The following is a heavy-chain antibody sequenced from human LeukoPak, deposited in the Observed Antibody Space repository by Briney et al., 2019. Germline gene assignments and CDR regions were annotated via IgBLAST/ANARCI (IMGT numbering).Heavy chain of an antibody. Sequence: PGGSLRLSCAASGFTFSSYWMSWVRQAPGKGLEWVANIKQDGSEKYYVDSVKGRFTISRDNAKNSLYLQMNSLRAEDTAVYYCARRGSSSSGPWFDPWGQGTLVTVSS. V-gene: IGHV3-7*01. CDR3: ARRGSSSSGPWFDP. J-gene: IGHJ5*02. CDR1: GFTFSSYW. D-gene: IGHD6-6*01. CDR2: IKQDGSEK.